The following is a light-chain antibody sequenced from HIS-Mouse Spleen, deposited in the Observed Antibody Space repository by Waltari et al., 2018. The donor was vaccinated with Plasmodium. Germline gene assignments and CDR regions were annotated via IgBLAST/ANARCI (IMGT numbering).Light chain of an antibody. CDR1: QRVSRN. CDR3: QQYNNWSFT. Sequence: EILMTQSPATLSVSPAESATLSCRASQRVSRNLAWYQQKPGQAPRLLIYGASTRATGIPARFSGSGSGTEFTLTISSLQSEDFAVYYCQQYNNWSFTFGPGTKVDIK. V-gene: IGKV3-15*01. J-gene: IGKJ3*01. CDR2: GAS.